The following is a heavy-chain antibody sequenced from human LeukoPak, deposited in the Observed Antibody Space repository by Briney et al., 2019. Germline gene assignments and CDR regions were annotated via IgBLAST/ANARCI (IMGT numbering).Heavy chain of an antibody. D-gene: IGHD1-1*01. Sequence: PSETLSLTCTVSGGSISSYYWSWIRQPPGKGLEWIGYIYYSGSTSYNPSLKSRVTISVDTSKNQFSLRLSSVTAADTAVYYCARVSWFPGTSYYYMDVWGKGTTVTVSS. CDR1: GGSISSYY. CDR2: IYYSGST. V-gene: IGHV4-59*01. CDR3: ARVSWFPGTSYYYMDV. J-gene: IGHJ6*03.